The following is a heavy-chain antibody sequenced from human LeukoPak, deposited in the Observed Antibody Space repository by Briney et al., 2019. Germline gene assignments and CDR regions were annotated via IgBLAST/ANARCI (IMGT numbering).Heavy chain of an antibody. J-gene: IGHJ4*02. D-gene: IGHD3-22*01. Sequence: SETLSLTCTVSGGSISNSYYYWGWTRQPPGEALEWIGSIYYSGTTYYKPSLKSRVTISVDTSKNQFSLRLSSVTAADTAVYYCARGRYYDSSGYYVRNYFDYWGQGTLVTVSP. CDR3: ARGRYYDSSGYYVRNYFDY. CDR1: GGSISNSYYY. V-gene: IGHV4-39*01. CDR2: IYYSGTT.